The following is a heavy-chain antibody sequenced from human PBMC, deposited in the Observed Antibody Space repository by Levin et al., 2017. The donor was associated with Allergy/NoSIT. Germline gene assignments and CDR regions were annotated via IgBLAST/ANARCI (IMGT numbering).Heavy chain of an antibody. CDR2: IIPILGIA. CDR1: GGTFSSYA. V-gene: IGHV1-69*04. Sequence: KISCKASGGTFSSYAISWVRQAPGQGLEWMGRIIPILGIANYAQKFQGRVTITADKSTSTAYMELSSLRSEDTAVYYCARYSSSWYAGFDYWGQGTLVTVSS. J-gene: IGHJ4*02. D-gene: IGHD6-13*01. CDR3: ARYSSSWYAGFDY.